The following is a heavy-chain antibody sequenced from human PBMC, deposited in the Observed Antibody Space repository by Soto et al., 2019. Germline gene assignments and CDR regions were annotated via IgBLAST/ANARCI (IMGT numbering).Heavy chain of an antibody. V-gene: IGHV4-31*03. J-gene: IGHJ4*02. CDR2: IYYSGST. D-gene: IGHD6-13*01. CDR1: GGSISSGGYY. CDR3: AREGAAAGGFDY. Sequence: QVQLQESGPGLVKPSQTLSLTCTVSGGSISSGGYYWSWIRQHPGKGLAWIGYIYYSGSTYYIPSLKSRVTISVDTSKNQFSLKLSSVTAADTAVYYCAREGAAAGGFDYWGQGTLVTVSS.